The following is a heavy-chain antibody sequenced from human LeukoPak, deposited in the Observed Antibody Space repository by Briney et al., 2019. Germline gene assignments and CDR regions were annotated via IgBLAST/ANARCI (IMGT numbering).Heavy chain of an antibody. V-gene: IGHV3-53*01. Sequence: GGSLRLSCAASGFTVSSNYMSWVRQAPGKGLEWVSVVYSGGSTYYADSVKGRFTISRDNSKNTLYLQMNSLRAEDTAVYYCARFGDSGYDGFDYWGQGTLVTVSS. CDR3: ARFGDSGYDGFDY. D-gene: IGHD5-12*01. CDR2: VYSGGST. CDR1: GFTVSSNY. J-gene: IGHJ4*02.